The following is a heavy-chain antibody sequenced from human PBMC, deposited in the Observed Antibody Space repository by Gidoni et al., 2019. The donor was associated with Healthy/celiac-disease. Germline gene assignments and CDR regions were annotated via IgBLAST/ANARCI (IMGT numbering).Heavy chain of an antibody. CDR1: GATFSNYA. CDR3: ARGLLLSGRNRGMDV. CDR2: IIPIIGTA. Sequence: QVQLVQSGAEVKKPGSSCKVSCKASGATFSNYAISWVRQAPGQGLEWMGGIIPIIGTANYAQKFQGRVTITADESTSTAYMELSSLRSEDTAVYYCARGLLLSGRNRGMDVWGQGTTVTVSS. V-gene: IGHV1-69*01. D-gene: IGHD3-10*01. J-gene: IGHJ6*02.